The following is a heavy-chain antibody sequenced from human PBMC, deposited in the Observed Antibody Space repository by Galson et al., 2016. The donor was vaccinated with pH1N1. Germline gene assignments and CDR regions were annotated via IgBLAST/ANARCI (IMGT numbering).Heavy chain of an antibody. D-gene: IGHD5-24*01. CDR2: ISWNSGSI. J-gene: IGHJ1*01. CDR1: GFTFDDYA. Sequence: SLRLSCAASGFTFDDYAMHWVRQAPGKGLEWVSGISWNSGSIGCADSVKGRFTISRDNAKNSLYLQMNSLRAEDTALYYCAKLDGYNWGYFQHWGQGTLVTVSS. V-gene: IGHV3-9*01. CDR3: AKLDGYNWGYFQH.